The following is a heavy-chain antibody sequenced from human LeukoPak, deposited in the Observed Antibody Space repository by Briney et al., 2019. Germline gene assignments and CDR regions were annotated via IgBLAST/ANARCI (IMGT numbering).Heavy chain of an antibody. CDR1: GYIFTDYY. Sequence: ASVKVSCKASGYIFTDYYMHWVRQAPGQGLEWMGRINPNSGGTNYAQKFQGRVTMTRDTSISTAYMELSRLRSDDTAVYYCARGPLIKMTTLQFNWFDPWGQGTLVTVSS. CDR2: INPNSGGT. J-gene: IGHJ5*02. CDR3: ARGPLIKMTTLQFNWFDP. D-gene: IGHD5-24*01. V-gene: IGHV1-2*06.